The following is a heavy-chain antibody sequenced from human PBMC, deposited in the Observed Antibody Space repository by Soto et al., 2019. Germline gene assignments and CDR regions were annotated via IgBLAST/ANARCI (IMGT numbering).Heavy chain of an antibody. Sequence: SETLSLTCAVSGDSISSDKWWSWVRQPPGKGLEWIGEVYHSGNTNYNPSLKSRVIISVDKSKNQFSLKLRSVTDADTAMYYCARGERQQQRDYWGQGTLVTVSS. CDR3: ARGERQQQRDY. V-gene: IGHV4-4*02. D-gene: IGHD6-13*01. CDR2: VYHSGNT. J-gene: IGHJ4*02. CDR1: GDSISSDKW.